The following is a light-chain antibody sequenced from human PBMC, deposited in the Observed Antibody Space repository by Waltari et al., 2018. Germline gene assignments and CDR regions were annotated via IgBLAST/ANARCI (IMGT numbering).Light chain of an antibody. Sequence: DIQMTQSPSTLSASVGDRVTITCRASQSISRGLAWYQQKPGKAPKFLIYEASILESGVPSRFSGSGSGTEFTLTISSLQPDDFATYYCQQYYSFSTFGQGTKVEIK. CDR2: EAS. CDR1: QSISRG. CDR3: QQYYSFST. J-gene: IGKJ1*01. V-gene: IGKV1-5*03.